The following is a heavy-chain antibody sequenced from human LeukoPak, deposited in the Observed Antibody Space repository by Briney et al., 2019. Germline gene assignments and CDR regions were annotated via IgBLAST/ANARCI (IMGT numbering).Heavy chain of an antibody. D-gene: IGHD3-3*01. V-gene: IGHV1-8*03. Sequence: GASVKVSCKASGYTFTSYDINWVRQATGQGLEWMGWMNSNSGNTGYAQKFQGRVTITRNTSISTAYMELSSLRSEDTAVYYCARAYLDWDYYYYMDVWGKGTTVTVSS. CDR1: GYTFTSYD. CDR2: MNSNSGNT. J-gene: IGHJ6*03. CDR3: ARAYLDWDYYYYMDV.